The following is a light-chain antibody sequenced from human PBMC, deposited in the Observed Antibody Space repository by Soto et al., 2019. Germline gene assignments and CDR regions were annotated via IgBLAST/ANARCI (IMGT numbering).Light chain of an antibody. V-gene: IGKV3-15*01. CDR3: QQYNNWPSVT. CDR2: GAS. Sequence: EIMMTQSPATLSVSPGERATLSCRASQSVRNNLAWYQQKPGQAPRLLIYGASTRATGIPARFSGSGSGTEFTLTISSLQSEDFAVYYCQQYNNWPSVTFGQGTRLEIK. CDR1: QSVRNN. J-gene: IGKJ5*01.